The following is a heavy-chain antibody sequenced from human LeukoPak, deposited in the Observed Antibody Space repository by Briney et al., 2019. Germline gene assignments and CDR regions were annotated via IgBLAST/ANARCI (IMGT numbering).Heavy chain of an antibody. CDR1: GFTFSDYY. CDR2: ISSSGSTI. CDR3: ARSYDPYYYDSSGYYPDY. V-gene: IGHV3-11*01. Sequence: PGGSLRLSCAASGFTFSDYYMSWIRQAPGKGLEWVSYISSSGSTIYYADSVKGRFTISRDNAKNSLYLQMNSLRAEDTAVYYCARSYDPYYYDSSGYYPDYWGQGTLVTVSS. J-gene: IGHJ4*02. D-gene: IGHD3-22*01.